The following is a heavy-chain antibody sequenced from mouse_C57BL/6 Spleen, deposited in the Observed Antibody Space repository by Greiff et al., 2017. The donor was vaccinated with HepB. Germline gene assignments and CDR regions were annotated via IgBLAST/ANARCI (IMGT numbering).Heavy chain of an antibody. CDR1: GYSITSGYY. D-gene: IGHD2-5*01. Sequence: ESGPGLVKPSQSLSLTCSVTGYSITSGYYWNWIRQFPGNKLEWMGYISYDGSNNYNPSLKNRISITRDTSKNQFFLKLNSVTTEDTATYYCAREGDYSNYWYFDVWGTGTTVTVSS. J-gene: IGHJ1*03. CDR2: ISYDGSN. CDR3: AREGDYSNYWYFDV. V-gene: IGHV3-6*01.